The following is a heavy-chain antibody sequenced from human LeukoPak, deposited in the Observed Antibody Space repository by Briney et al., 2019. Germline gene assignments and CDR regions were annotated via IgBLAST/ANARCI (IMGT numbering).Heavy chain of an antibody. CDR2: ISSSSSYI. CDR3: ARDVMRWARYYYDSSGPDY. J-gene: IGHJ4*02. V-gene: IGHV3-21*01. D-gene: IGHD3-22*01. CDR1: GFIFSNYW. Sequence: TGGSLRLSCAASGFIFSNYWMSWVRQAPGKGLEWVSSISSSSSYIYYADSVKGRFTISRDNAKNSLYLQMNSLRAEDTAVYYCARDVMRWARYYYDSSGPDYWGQGTLVTVSS.